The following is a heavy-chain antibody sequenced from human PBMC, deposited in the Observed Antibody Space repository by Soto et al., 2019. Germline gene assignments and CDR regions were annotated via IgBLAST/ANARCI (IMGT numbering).Heavy chain of an antibody. D-gene: IGHD6-19*01. CDR1: GFTFSSYE. CDR2: ISSSGSTI. CDR3: ARDPSPGIAVAGFDY. J-gene: IGHJ4*02. Sequence: LRLSCAASGFTFSSYEMNWVRQAPGKGLEWVSYISSSGSTIYYADSVKGRFTISRDNAKNSLYLQMNSLRAEDTAVYYCARDPSPGIAVAGFDYWGQGTLVTVSS. V-gene: IGHV3-48*03.